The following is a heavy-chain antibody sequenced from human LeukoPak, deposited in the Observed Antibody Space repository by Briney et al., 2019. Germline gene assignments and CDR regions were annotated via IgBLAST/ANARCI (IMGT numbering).Heavy chain of an antibody. CDR1: GGTFSSYA. J-gene: IGHJ5*02. V-gene: IGHV1-69*01. D-gene: IGHD1-26*01. Sequence: SVKVSCKASGGTFSSYAISWVRQAPGQGLEWMGGIIPIFGTANYAQKFQGRVTITADESTSTAYMELSSLRYEDTAVYYCARDHWEVGATTPWFDPWGQGTLVTVSS. CDR3: ARDHWEVGATTPWFDP. CDR2: IIPIFGTA.